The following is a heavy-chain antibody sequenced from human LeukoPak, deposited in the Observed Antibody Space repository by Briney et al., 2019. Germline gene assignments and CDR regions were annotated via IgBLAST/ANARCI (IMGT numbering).Heavy chain of an antibody. CDR3: ARDDILTGQPWNY. D-gene: IGHD3-9*01. Sequence: GGSLRLSCAASGFTFSSYSMNWVRQAPGKGLEWVSSISSSSSYIYYADSVKGRFTISRDNTKDSLYLQMNSLRAEDTAVYYCARDDILTGQPWNYWGQGTLVTVSS. J-gene: IGHJ4*02. CDR2: ISSSSSYI. V-gene: IGHV3-21*01. CDR1: GFTFSSYS.